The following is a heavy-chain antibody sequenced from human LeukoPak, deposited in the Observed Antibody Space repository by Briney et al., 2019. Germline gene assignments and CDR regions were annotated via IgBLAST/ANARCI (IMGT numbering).Heavy chain of an antibody. CDR2: ISAYNGNT. J-gene: IGHJ4*02. CDR3: ARRYCGGDCYSDY. Sequence: ASVTVSCKASGYPFSSYGISWVRQAPGQGLEWMGWISAYNGNTNYAQKFQGRVTMTTDTSTSTAYMELRSLRSDDTAVYYCARRYCGGDCYSDYWGQGTLVTVSS. CDR1: GYPFSSYG. V-gene: IGHV1-18*01. D-gene: IGHD2-21*02.